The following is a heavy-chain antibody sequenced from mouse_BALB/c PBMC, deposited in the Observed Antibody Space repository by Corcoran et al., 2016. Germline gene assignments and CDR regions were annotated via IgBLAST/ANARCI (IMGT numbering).Heavy chain of an antibody. CDR3: ARGDYYGPYYYAMDY. CDR1: GYTFSSYW. CDR2: ILPGSGST. Sequence: QVQLQQSGAELMKPGASVKISCKATGYTFSSYWIEWVKQRPGHGLEWIGEILPGSGSTNYNEKFKGKATFTADTSSNTAYMQLSSLTSEDSAVYYCARGDYYGPYYYAMDYWGQGTSVTVSS. D-gene: IGHD1-2*01. J-gene: IGHJ4*01. V-gene: IGHV1-9*01.